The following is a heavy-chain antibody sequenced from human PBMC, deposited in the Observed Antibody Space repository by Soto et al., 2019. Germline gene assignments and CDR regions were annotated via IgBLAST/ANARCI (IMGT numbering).Heavy chain of an antibody. Sequence: GGSLRLSCAASGFTVSSNYMSWVRQAPGKGLEWVSVIYSGGSTYYADSVKGRFTISRDNSKNTRYLQMNSLGAEDTAVYYCARVVAATFGYYYYYMDVWGKGTTVTVSS. CDR1: GFTVSSNY. J-gene: IGHJ6*03. D-gene: IGHD2-15*01. V-gene: IGHV3-66*01. CDR3: ARVVAATFGYYYYYMDV. CDR2: IYSGGST.